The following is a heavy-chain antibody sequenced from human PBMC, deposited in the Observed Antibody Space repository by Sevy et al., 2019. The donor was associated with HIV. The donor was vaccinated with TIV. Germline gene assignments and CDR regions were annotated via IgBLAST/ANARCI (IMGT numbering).Heavy chain of an antibody. Sequence: GGYLRLSCAASGFTFDDYGMSWVRQAPGKGLEWVSGINWNGGSTGYADSVKGRFTISRDNAKNSLYLQMNSLRAEDTALYYCARGHYDILTGYYTDFDYWGQGTLVTVSS. CDR1: GFTFDDYG. D-gene: IGHD3-9*01. J-gene: IGHJ4*02. CDR3: ARGHYDILTGYYTDFDY. V-gene: IGHV3-20*04. CDR2: INWNGGST.